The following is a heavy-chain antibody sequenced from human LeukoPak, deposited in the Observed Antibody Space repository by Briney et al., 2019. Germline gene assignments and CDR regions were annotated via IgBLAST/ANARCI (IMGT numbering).Heavy chain of an antibody. CDR1: GFRFDDYA. D-gene: IGHD3-16*02. V-gene: IGHV3-9*01. CDR2: ISWNSDNI. CDR3: AKRILGRYNYYMDV. Sequence: GRSLRLSCAASGFRFDDYAMHWVRRAPGKGLEWVSGISWNSDNIDYADSVKGRFTISRDNAKNSLYLQMNSLRAEGTALYYCAKRILGRYNYYMDVWGRGTTVTVSS. J-gene: IGHJ6*03.